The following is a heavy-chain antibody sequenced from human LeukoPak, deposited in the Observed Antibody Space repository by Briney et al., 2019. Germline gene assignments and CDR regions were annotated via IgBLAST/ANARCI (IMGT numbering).Heavy chain of an antibody. J-gene: IGHJ4*02. D-gene: IGHD5-18*01. CDR1: GGSISSYY. CDR2: IYYSGST. V-gene: IGHV4-59*08. CDR3: ARHEYSYGNFDF. Sequence: SETLSLTCTVSGGSISSYYWNWIRQPPGKGLEWIGYIYYSGSTNYNPSLKSRVTISVDTSKNQFSLKLSSVTAADTAVYYCARHEYSYGNFDFWGQGTLVTVSS.